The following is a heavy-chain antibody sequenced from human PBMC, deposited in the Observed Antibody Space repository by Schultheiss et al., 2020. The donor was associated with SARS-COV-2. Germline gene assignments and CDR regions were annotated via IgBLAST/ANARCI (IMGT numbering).Heavy chain of an antibody. CDR3: ARGKNQGYSYGYGGRYYFDY. CDR2: ISAYNGNT. J-gene: IGHJ4*02. Sequence: ASVKVSCKASGYTFTSYGISWVRQAPGQGLEWMGWISAYNGNTNYAQKLQGRVTMTTDTSTSTAYMELRSLRSDDTAVYYCARGKNQGYSYGYGGRYYFDYWGQGTLVTVSS. D-gene: IGHD5-18*01. V-gene: IGHV1-18*01. CDR1: GYTFTSYG.